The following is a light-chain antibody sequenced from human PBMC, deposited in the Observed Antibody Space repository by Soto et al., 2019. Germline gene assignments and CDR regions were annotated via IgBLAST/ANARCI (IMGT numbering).Light chain of an antibody. CDR2: CAC. Sequence: EIVLTQSPGTLSLSPGERATLSFRASQSVSSSYLAWYQQKPGQAPRLLIYCACSRATGIPGRFSGSGSGTDFTLTINGLEIEDVVVYYCDEYDSSPYTFGQENKLEI. V-gene: IGKV3-20*01. CDR3: DEYDSSPYT. J-gene: IGKJ2*01. CDR1: QSVSSSY.